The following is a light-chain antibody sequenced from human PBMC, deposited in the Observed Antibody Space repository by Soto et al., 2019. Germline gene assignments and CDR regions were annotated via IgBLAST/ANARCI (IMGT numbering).Light chain of an antibody. V-gene: IGKV1-39*01. J-gene: IGKJ2*01. CDR2: AAS. CDR1: QSIVKY. CDR3: QQSHSTPRT. Sequence: DIQMTQSPSSLAASVGDRVTITCRASQSIVKYLNWYQQKPGKAPELLIYAASSLHSGVPSRFTGNGSGTDFSLTISTLQPEDFATYYCQQSHSTPRTFGQGTKLEIK.